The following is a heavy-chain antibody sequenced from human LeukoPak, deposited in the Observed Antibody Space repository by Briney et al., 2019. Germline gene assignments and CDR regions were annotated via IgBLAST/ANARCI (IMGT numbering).Heavy chain of an antibody. CDR2: IIPIFGTA. CDR1: GGTFSSYA. CDR3: ARDPSYGDYVTDYYYYMDV. V-gene: IGHV1-69*05. D-gene: IGHD4-17*01. Sequence: SVKVSCKASGGTFSSYAISWVRQAPGQGLEWMGGIIPIFGTANYAQKFQGRVTITTDESTSTAYMELSSLRSEDTAVYYCARDPSYGDYVTDYYYYMDVWGKGTMVTVSS. J-gene: IGHJ6*03.